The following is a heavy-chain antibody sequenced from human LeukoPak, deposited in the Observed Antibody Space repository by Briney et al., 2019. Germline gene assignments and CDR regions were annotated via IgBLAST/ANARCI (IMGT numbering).Heavy chain of an antibody. CDR3: ARVRMVRGVILGY. V-gene: IGHV1-8*01. CDR1: GYTFTSYD. Sequence: GALVKVSCKASGYTFTSYDINWVRQATGQGLEWMGWMNPNSGNTGYAQKFQGRVTMTRNTPISTAYMELSSLRSEDTAVYYCARVRMVRGVILGYWGQGTLVTVSS. D-gene: IGHD3-10*01. CDR2: MNPNSGNT. J-gene: IGHJ4*02.